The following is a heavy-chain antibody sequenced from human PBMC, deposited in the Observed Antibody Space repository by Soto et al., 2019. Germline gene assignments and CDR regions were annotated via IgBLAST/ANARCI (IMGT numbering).Heavy chain of an antibody. CDR3: AREFSPSTWNKVTYFAL. Sequence: QVQLVQSEAEVRNPGSSVKVSCKVSGGSFTTYPISWVRQPPGQGLEWMGATVPIFGTPNYALKFQDRVTIAADRSTTTVYMELRGLKSDDTAVYYCAREFSPSTWNKVTYFALWGRGTLVAVSS. CDR1: GGSFTTYP. J-gene: IGHJ2*01. CDR2: TVPIFGTP. V-gene: IGHV1-69*06. D-gene: IGHD1-1*01.